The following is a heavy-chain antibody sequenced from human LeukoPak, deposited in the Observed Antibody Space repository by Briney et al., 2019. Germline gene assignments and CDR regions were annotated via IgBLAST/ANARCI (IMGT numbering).Heavy chain of an antibody. D-gene: IGHD2-2*01. Sequence: ASVKVSCKASGGTFSSYTISWVRQAPGQGLEWMGRIIPILGIANYAQKFQGRVTITADKSTSTAYMEPSSLRSEDTAVYYCAREYCSSTSCTADFDYWGQGTLVTVSS. CDR2: IIPILGIA. J-gene: IGHJ4*02. V-gene: IGHV1-69*04. CDR3: AREYCSSTSCTADFDY. CDR1: GGTFSSYT.